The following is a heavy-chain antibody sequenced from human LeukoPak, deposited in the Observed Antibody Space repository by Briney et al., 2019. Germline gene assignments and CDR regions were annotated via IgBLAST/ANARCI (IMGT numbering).Heavy chain of an antibody. V-gene: IGHV3-30-3*01. CDR3: ARGKQQLVPSFDY. CDR1: GFTFSSYA. CDR2: ISYDGSNK. D-gene: IGHD6-13*01. J-gene: IGHJ4*02. Sequence: PGGSLRLSCSVSGFTFSSYAMHWVRQAPGKGLEWVAVISYDGSNKCYADSVKGRFTISRDNSKNTLYLQMNSLRAEDTAVYYCARGKQQLVPSFDYWGQGTLVTVSS.